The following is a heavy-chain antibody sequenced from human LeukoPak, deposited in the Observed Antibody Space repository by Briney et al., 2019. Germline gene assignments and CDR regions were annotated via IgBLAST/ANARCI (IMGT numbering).Heavy chain of an antibody. V-gene: IGHV1-18*01. CDR2: ISAYNGNT. CDR1: GYTFTSYG. Sequence: ASVKVFCKASGYTFTSYGISWVRQAPGQGLEWMGWISAYNGNTNYAQKLQGRVTMTTDTSTSTAYMELRSLRSDDTAVYYCARVYVYYDILTGYYPAYYFDYWGQGTLVTVSS. CDR3: ARVYVYYDILTGYYPAYYFDY. D-gene: IGHD3-9*01. J-gene: IGHJ4*02.